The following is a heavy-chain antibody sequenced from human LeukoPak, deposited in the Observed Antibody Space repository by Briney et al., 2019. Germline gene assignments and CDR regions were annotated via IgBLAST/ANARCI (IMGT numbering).Heavy chain of an antibody. D-gene: IGHD2-2*01. V-gene: IGHV4-59*01. Sequence: SETLSLTCTVSGGSISSYYWSWIRQPPGKGLEWIGYIYYSGSTNYNPSLKSRVTISVDTSKNQFSLKLSSVTAADTAVYYCASYHCSSTSCRFDYWGQGILVTVSS. J-gene: IGHJ4*02. CDR1: GGSISSYY. CDR2: IYYSGST. CDR3: ASYHCSSTSCRFDY.